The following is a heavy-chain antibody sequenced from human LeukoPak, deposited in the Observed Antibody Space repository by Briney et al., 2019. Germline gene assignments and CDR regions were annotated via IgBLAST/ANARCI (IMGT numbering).Heavy chain of an antibody. CDR3: AKDQQLGYFDY. CDR1: RFTFSSYA. J-gene: IGHJ4*02. Sequence: GGSLSLSCAASRFTFSSYAMSWVRQAPGKGLEWVSSISGSGRSSYYADSVKGRFTVSRDNSKSTLYLQMNSLRAEDTAVYYCAKDQQLGYFDYWGQGTLVTVSS. V-gene: IGHV3-23*01. D-gene: IGHD6-13*01. CDR2: ISGSGRSS.